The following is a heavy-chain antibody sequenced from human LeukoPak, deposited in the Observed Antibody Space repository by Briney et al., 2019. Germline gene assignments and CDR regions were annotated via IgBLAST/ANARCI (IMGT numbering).Heavy chain of an antibody. V-gene: IGHV3-11*01. D-gene: IGHD1-14*01. CDR3: ARRTGHSYFDH. J-gene: IGHJ4*02. Sequence: GGSLRLSCAASGFTFSDYYMSWIRQAPGKGLEWVSYISGSGTTIYSADSLKGRFTISRDNAKNSLYLQMSSLRAEDTAVYYCARRTGHSYFDHWGQGALVTVPP. CDR2: ISGSGTTI. CDR1: GFTFSDYY.